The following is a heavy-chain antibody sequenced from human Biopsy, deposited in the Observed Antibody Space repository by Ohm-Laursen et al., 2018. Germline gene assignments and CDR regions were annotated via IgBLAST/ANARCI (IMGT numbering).Heavy chain of an antibody. V-gene: IGHV3-23*01. Sequence: SLRLSCAASGFTFNTYAMTWVRQAPGKGLEWVSGLSGSGGSTFYADSVRGRFTISRDNSENTLYLQMNSLRAEDTAVYYCAKGQVVVGAFDIWGQGTVVTVSS. CDR3: AKGQVVVGAFDI. D-gene: IGHD2-15*01. CDR1: GFTFNTYA. J-gene: IGHJ3*02. CDR2: LSGSGGST.